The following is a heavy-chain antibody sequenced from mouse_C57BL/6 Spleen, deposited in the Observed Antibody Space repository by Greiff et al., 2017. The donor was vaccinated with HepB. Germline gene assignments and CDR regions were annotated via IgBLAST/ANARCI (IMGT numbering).Heavy chain of an antibody. Sequence: QVQLQQSGPELVKPGASVKLSCKASGYTFTSYDINWVKQRPGQGLEWIGWIYPRDGSTKYNEKFKGKATLTVDTSSSTAYMELHSLTSEDSAVYFCARGAYYYSSSPYAMDYWGQGTSVTVSS. J-gene: IGHJ4*01. V-gene: IGHV1-85*01. D-gene: IGHD1-1*01. CDR1: GYTFTSYD. CDR2: IYPRDGST. CDR3: ARGAYYYSSSPYAMDY.